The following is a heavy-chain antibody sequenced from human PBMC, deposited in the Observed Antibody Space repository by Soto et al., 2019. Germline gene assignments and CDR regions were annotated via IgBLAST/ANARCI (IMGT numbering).Heavy chain of an antibody. CDR2: VSAFNGER. V-gene: IGHV1-18*04. CDR3: ARGTSIPASGDY. D-gene: IGHD2-21*01. Sequence: QVQLVQSGAEVKKPGASVKVSCKASGYTFSNYGINWVRQAPGQGLEWLGWVSAFNGERRYAQKVQHRVTMTTDTSTTTAYMELTRLRSDDTAVYYCARGTSIPASGDYWGQGTLVTVSS. J-gene: IGHJ4*02. CDR1: GYTFSNYG.